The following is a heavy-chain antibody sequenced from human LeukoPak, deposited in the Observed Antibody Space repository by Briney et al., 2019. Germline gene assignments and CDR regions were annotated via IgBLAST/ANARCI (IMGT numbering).Heavy chain of an antibody. CDR3: ARDAEYSSGWSRYGWFDP. Sequence: GRSLRLSCAASGFTFDDYAMHWVRQAPGKGLEWVSGISWNSGSIGYADSVKGRFTISRDNAKNTLYLQMNSLRAEDTAVYYCARDAEYSSGWSRYGWFDPWGQGTLVTVSS. V-gene: IGHV3-9*01. J-gene: IGHJ5*02. CDR2: ISWNSGSI. CDR1: GFTFDDYA. D-gene: IGHD6-19*01.